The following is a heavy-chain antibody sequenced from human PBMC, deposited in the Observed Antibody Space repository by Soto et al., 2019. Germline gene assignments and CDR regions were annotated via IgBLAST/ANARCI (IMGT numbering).Heavy chain of an antibody. Sequence: PSETLYLTCTVSGGSISSGGYYWSWIRQHPGKGLEWIGYIYYSGSTNYNPSLKSRVTISVDTSKNQFSLKLSSVTAADTAVYYCARSADSSSWYWNWFDPWGQGTLVTVSS. D-gene: IGHD6-13*01. CDR3: ARSADSSSWYWNWFDP. J-gene: IGHJ5*02. CDR2: IYYSGST. V-gene: IGHV4-61*08. CDR1: GGSISSGGYY.